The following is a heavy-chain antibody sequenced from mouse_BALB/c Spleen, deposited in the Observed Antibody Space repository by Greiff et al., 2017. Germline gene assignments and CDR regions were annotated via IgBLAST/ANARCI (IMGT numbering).Heavy chain of an antibody. V-gene: IGHV5-12-1*01. CDR3: ARHYYGFFAY. CDR2: ISSGGGST. CDR1: GFAFSSYD. D-gene: IGHD1-1*01. Sequence: EVKLVESGGGLVKPGGSLKLSCAASGFAFSSYDMSWVRQTPEKRLEWVAYISSGGGSTYYPDTVKGRFTISRDNAKNTLYLQMSSLKSEDTAMYYCARHYYGFFAYWGQGTLVTVSA. J-gene: IGHJ3*01.